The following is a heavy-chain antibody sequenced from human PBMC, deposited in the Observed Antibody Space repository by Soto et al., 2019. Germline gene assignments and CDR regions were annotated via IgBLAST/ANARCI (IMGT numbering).Heavy chain of an antibody. CDR3: AREAINSGCSGGRIYYFDY. J-gene: IGHJ4*02. CDR2: ISWTTGNI. CDR1: GFTFDDYA. D-gene: IGHD1-26*01. V-gene: IGHV3-9*01. Sequence: EVQLVESGGGVVEPGRSLRLSCAASGFTFDDYAMHWVRQAPGKGLEWVSSISWTTGNIGYADSVKGRFTISRDNAKNSLFLQMISLRPEDTALYYCAREAINSGCSGGRIYYFDYWGQGTRVTVSS.